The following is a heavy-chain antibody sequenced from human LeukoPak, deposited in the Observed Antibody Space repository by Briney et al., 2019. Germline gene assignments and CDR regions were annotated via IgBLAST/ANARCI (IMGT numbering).Heavy chain of an antibody. CDR1: GFTLSTYW. V-gene: IGHV3-7*01. CDR2: IKQDGSDK. Sequence: GGSLRLSCAASGFTLSTYWMSWVRPAPGKGLEWVANIKQDGSDKYYGDSVKGRFTSSRDTAKNSLYLQMNSLRPEDTAFYYCARDRTYLGLDYWGQGTRVTVSS. J-gene: IGHJ4*02. CDR3: ARDRTYLGLDY. D-gene: IGHD1-14*01.